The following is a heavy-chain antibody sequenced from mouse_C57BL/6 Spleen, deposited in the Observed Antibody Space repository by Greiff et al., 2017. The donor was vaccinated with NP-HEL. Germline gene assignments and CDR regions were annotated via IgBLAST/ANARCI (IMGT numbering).Heavy chain of an antibody. CDR1: GYTFTSYW. D-gene: IGHD1-1*01. CDR2: IDPSDSYT. CDR3: ARPYYGSNDFDY. Sequence: QVQLQQPGAELVRPGTSVKLSCKASGYTFTSYWMHWVKQRPGQGLEWIGVIDPSDSYTNYNQKFKGKATLTVDTSSSTAYMQLSSLTSEDSAVYYCARPYYGSNDFDYWGQGTTLTVSS. J-gene: IGHJ2*01. V-gene: IGHV1-59*01.